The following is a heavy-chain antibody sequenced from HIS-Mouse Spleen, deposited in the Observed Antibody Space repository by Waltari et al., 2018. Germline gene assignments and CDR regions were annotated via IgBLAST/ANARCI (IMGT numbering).Heavy chain of an antibody. CDR3: AREIPYSSSWYDWYFDL. Sequence: QLQLQESGPGLAKPSETLSLTCTVSGGAISSSSYYWGGTRQPPGKGLEWIGSIYYSGSTYYNPSLKSRVTISVDTSKNQFSLKLSSVTAADTAVYYCAREIPYSSSWYDWYFDLWGRGTLVTVSS. D-gene: IGHD6-13*01. J-gene: IGHJ2*01. CDR2: IYYSGST. V-gene: IGHV4-39*07. CDR1: GGAISSSSYY.